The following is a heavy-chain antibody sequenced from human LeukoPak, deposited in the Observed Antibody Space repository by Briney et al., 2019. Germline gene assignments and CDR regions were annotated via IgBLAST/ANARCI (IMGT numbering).Heavy chain of an antibody. V-gene: IGHV3-48*03. J-gene: IGHJ4*02. CDR3: ARERGGYGGSGSYVN. CDR2: ISSSGSTI. D-gene: IGHD3-10*01. Sequence: QTGGSLRLSCAASGFTFSSYEMNWVRQAPGKGLEWVSYISSSGSTIYYADSVKGRFTISRDNAKNSLYLQMNSLRAEDTAVYYCARERGGYGGSGSYVNWGQGTLVTVSS. CDR1: GFTFSSYE.